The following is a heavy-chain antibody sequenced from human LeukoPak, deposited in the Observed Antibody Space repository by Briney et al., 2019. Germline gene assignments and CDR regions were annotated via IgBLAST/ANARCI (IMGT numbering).Heavy chain of an antibody. CDR2: IIPIFGTA. CDR3: AREGTEDIVVVPAAIPSYYYYGMDV. J-gene: IGHJ6*02. CDR1: GGTFSSYA. V-gene: IGHV1-69*13. Sequence: GASVKVSCKASGGTFSSYAISWVRQAPGQGLEWMGGIIPIFGTANYAQKFQGRVTITADESTSTAYMELSSLRSEDTAVYYCAREGTEDIVVVPAAIPSYYYYGMDVWGQGTTVTVSS. D-gene: IGHD2-2*02.